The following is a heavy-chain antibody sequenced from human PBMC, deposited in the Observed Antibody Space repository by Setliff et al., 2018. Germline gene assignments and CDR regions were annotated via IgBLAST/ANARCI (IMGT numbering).Heavy chain of an antibody. V-gene: IGHV5-51*01. CDR3: ARRGNGGTLDV. J-gene: IGHJ6*04. D-gene: IGHD2-8*01. CDR1: GYNFINYW. Sequence: PGESLKISCKGSGYNFINYWIGWVRQMPGKGLEWMGIIYPSDSDIRYSPSFQGQVTISADKSISTAYLQWSSLKASDTAIYYCARRGNGGTLDVWGKGTTVTVSS. CDR2: IYPSDSDI.